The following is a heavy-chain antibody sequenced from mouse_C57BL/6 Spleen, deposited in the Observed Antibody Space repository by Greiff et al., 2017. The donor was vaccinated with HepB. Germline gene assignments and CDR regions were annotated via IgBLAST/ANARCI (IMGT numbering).Heavy chain of an antibody. V-gene: IGHV5-17*01. J-gene: IGHJ1*03. CDR1: GFTFSDYG. CDR3: ARDGDYDDGLLYFDV. D-gene: IGHD2-4*01. Sequence: EVKVVESGGGLVKPGGSLKLSCAASGFTFSDYGMHWVRQAPEKGLEWVAYISSGSSNIYYADTVKGRFTISRDNAKNTLFLQMTSLRSEDTAMYYCARDGDYDDGLLYFDVWGTGTTVTVSS. CDR2: ISSGSSNI.